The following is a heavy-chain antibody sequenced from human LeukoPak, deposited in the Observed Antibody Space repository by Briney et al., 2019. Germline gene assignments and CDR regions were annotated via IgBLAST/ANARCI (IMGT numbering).Heavy chain of an antibody. CDR3: TRIFYYGSRGYYPDH. CDR1: GFTVSDHH. J-gene: IGHJ4*02. V-gene: IGHV3-72*01. Sequence: GGSLRLSCAASGFTVSDHHMDWVRQAPGKGLEWIGRSRNKANAYSTVYAASVRGRFSFSRDDPKNSLDLQMNSLKTEDTAVYYCTRIFYYGSRGYYPDHWGQGTLVTVSS. D-gene: IGHD3-22*01. CDR2: SRNKANAYST.